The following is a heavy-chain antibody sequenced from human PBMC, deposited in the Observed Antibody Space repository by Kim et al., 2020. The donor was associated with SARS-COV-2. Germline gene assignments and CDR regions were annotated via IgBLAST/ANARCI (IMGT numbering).Heavy chain of an antibody. V-gene: IGHV3-30*01. Sequence: AYAVKGRCTISRDNSKTTLYLQMNRRRAEDTAVYYCARTDSSGYYFPFDYWGQGTLVTVSS. D-gene: IGHD3-22*01. J-gene: IGHJ4*02. CDR3: ARTDSSGYYFPFDY.